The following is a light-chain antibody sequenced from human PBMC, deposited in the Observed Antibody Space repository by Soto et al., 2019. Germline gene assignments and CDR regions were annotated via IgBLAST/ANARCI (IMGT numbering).Light chain of an antibody. Sequence: EIVLTPSPSTLSVSPGERATLPCRAGKSGISNSLAWYQQKPGQAPRLLIYGASSRATGVPDRFGASGSGTDFTLTISRLEPEDFAVYYCHQYDSSPQAFGGGTKVDIK. CDR2: GAS. CDR1: KSGISNS. J-gene: IGKJ4*01. V-gene: IGKV3-20*01. CDR3: HQYDSSPQA.